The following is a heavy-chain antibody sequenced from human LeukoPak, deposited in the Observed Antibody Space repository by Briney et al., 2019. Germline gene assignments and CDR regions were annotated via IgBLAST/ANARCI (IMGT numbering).Heavy chain of an antibody. CDR1: GFTFSNYA. J-gene: IGHJ2*01. V-gene: IGHV3-23*01. Sequence: GGSLRLSCAASGFTFSNYAMSWVRQAPGKGLEGVSALSGGGDNTYYADSVKGRFTISRDNSKNTLFLQMNSLRAEDTALYYCARPASRGVGRYFDLWGRGTLVTVSS. CDR3: ARPASRGVGRYFDL. D-gene: IGHD3-10*01. CDR2: LSGGGDNT.